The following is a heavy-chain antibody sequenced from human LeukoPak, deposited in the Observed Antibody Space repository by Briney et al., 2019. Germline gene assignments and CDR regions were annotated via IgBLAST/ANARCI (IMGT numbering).Heavy chain of an antibody. Sequence: PGGSLRLSCAASGFTFSSYGMHWVRQAPGKGLEWVAFIRYDGSNKYYADSVKGRFTISRDNSKNTLYLQMNSLRAEDTAVYYCAKGLRQQLVKGFFDYWGQGTLVTVSS. CDR1: GFTFSSYG. V-gene: IGHV3-30*02. D-gene: IGHD6-13*01. CDR2: IRYDGSNK. CDR3: AKGLRQQLVKGFFDY. J-gene: IGHJ4*02.